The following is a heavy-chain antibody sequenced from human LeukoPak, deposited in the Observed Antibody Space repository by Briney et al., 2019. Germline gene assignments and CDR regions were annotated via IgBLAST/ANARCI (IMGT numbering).Heavy chain of an antibody. J-gene: IGHJ3*02. D-gene: IGHD6-13*01. Sequence: SETLSLTCTVSGGSISSGGYYWSWIRQPPGKGLEWIGYIYHSGSTYYNPSLKSRVTISVDRSKNQFSLKLSSVTAADTAVYYCVRDSSLPGIAAEEAFDIWGQGTMVTVSS. CDR1: GGSISSGGYY. CDR2: IYHSGST. V-gene: IGHV4-30-2*01. CDR3: VRDSSLPGIAAEEAFDI.